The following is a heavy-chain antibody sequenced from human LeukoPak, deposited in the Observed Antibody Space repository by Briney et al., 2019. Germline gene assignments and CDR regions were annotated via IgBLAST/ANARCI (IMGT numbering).Heavy chain of an antibody. Sequence: SETLSLTCTVSGGSTNTGGYFWSWIRQPPGKGLEWIGYVFRTGRTSYNPSLDSRVTISLDRSRNQFSLRLTSVTAADSAMYYCAIEGQCGFTTCPGLQFWGQGILVSVSS. J-gene: IGHJ4*02. CDR3: AIEGQCGFTTCPGLQF. CDR1: GGSTNTGGYF. D-gene: IGHD2-2*01. CDR2: VFRTGRT. V-gene: IGHV4-30-2*01.